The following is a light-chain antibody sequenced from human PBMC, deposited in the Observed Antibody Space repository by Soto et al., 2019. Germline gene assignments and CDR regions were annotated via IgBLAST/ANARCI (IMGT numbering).Light chain of an antibody. J-gene: IGKJ1*01. CDR1: QSVYSN. V-gene: IGKV3-15*01. Sequence: EIVLTQSPATLSLSPGERATLSCRASQSVYSNLAWYQQKPGQAPRLLIYGASTRATGIPARFSGSGSGTEFTLTISSLQSEDFAVYYGQQYNNWPPFTFGQGTKVDIK. CDR3: QQYNNWPPFT. CDR2: GAS.